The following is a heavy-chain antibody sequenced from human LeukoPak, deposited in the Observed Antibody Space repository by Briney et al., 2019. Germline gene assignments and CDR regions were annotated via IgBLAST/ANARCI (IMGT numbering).Heavy chain of an antibody. D-gene: IGHD1-7*01. Sequence: GGSLRLSCAVSGFTFSSYWAHWARQPPGKGLVWVSRIDSDGSTTGYADSVKGRFTISRDNAKNTLYLQMNSLRAEDTAVYYCATSRTFDYWGQGTLVTVSS. CDR2: IDSDGSTT. V-gene: IGHV3-74*01. J-gene: IGHJ4*02. CDR3: ATSRTFDY. CDR1: GFTFSSYW.